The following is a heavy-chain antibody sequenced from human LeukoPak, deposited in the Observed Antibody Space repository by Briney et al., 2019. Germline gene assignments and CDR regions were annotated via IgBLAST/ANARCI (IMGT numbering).Heavy chain of an antibody. V-gene: IGHV4-34*01. CDR2: INHSGST. D-gene: IGHD5-18*01. J-gene: IGHJ4*02. CDR1: GGSFSGYY. Sequence: PSETLSLTCAVYGGSFSGYYWSWIRQPPGKGLEWIGEINHSGSTNYNSSLKSRVTISVDTSKNQFSLKLSSVTAADTAVYYCARDPGYSSPRGDYWGQGTLVTVSS. CDR3: ARDPGYSSPRGDY.